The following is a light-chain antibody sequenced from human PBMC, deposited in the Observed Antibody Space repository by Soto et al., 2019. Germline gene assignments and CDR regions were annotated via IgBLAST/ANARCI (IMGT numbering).Light chain of an antibody. CDR2: TNN. Sequence: QSVLTQPPSASGTPGQRVTISCSGSSSNIGSNPVNWYQQLPGTAPKLLMYTNNQRPSGVPDRFSGSKSGTSASLAISGLQSEDEADYYCAAWDDSLNVLVFGGGIKVTVL. CDR3: AAWDDSLNVLV. J-gene: IGLJ3*02. CDR1: SSNIGSNP. V-gene: IGLV1-44*01.